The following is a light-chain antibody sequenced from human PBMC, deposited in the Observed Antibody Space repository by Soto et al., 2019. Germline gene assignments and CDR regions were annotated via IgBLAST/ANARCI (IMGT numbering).Light chain of an antibody. CDR2: ASS. Sequence: IQMTQSPSSLSASVGDRVTITCRASQGIRNDLQRYQQNPGKAPKSLISASSSLQSGVPSRFSGSGSRTEFTLTISNLQPEDFATYYCLLQDRYPLPFGGGTKVGIK. CDR3: LLQDRYPLP. V-gene: IGKV1-17*02. J-gene: IGKJ4*01. CDR1: QGIRND.